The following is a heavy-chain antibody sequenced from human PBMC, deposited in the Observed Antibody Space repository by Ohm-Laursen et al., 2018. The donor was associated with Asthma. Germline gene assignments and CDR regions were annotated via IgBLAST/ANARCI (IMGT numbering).Heavy chain of an antibody. J-gene: IGHJ4*02. D-gene: IGHD6-6*01. CDR2: ISSNGGST. V-gene: IGHV3-64D*08. CDR3: AKLSSIAASTDY. CDR1: GFTFSSYA. Sequence: SLRLSCSASGFTFSSYAMHWVRQAPGKGLEYVSAISSNGGSTYYADSVKGRFTISRDNSKNTLYLQMSSLRAEDTAVYYCAKLSSIAASTDYWGQGTLVTVSS.